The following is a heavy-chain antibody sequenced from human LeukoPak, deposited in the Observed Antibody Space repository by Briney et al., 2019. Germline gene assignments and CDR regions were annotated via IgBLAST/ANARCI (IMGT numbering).Heavy chain of an antibody. D-gene: IGHD6-19*01. Sequence: PSETLSLTCTVSGGSISSYYWSWIRQPPGKGLEWIGYISYSGSTNYNPSLKSRVTISVDTSKNQFSLRLSSVTAADTAVCYCAREILGSGSNWFDPWGQGTLVTVSS. CDR2: ISYSGST. V-gene: IGHV4-59*01. CDR1: GGSISSYY. CDR3: AREILGSGSNWFDP. J-gene: IGHJ5*02.